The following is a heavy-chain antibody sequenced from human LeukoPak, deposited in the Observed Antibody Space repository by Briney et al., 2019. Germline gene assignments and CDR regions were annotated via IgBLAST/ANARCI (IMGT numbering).Heavy chain of an antibody. J-gene: IGHJ4*02. CDR3: AKDTRSEQQLVGAIDY. V-gene: IGHV3-43*02. Sequence: GGSLRLSCAASGFTFDDYAMHWVRQAPGKGLEWVSLISGDGGSTYYADSVKGRFTISRDNSKNSLYLQMNSLRTEDTALYYCAKDTRSEQQLVGAIDYWGQGTLVTVSS. CDR1: GFTFDDYA. D-gene: IGHD6-13*01. CDR2: ISGDGGST.